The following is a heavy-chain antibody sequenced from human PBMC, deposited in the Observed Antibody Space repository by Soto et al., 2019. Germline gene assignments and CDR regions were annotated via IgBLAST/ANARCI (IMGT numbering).Heavy chain of an antibody. CDR3: ARPETYQVYAFDI. J-gene: IGHJ3*02. D-gene: IGHD2-2*01. V-gene: IGHV3-7*01. CDR2: IKKDGSEK. CDR1: GFTFSSYW. Sequence: GGSLRLSCAASGFTFSSYWMSWVRQAPGKGLEWVANIKKDGSEKYYVDSVKGRFNISRDNAKKSLYLEMNSLRAEDTAVYYCARPETYQVYAFDIWGQGTMVTVSS.